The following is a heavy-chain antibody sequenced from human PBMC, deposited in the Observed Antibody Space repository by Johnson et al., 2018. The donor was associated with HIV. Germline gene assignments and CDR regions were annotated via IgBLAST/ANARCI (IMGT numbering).Heavy chain of an antibody. J-gene: IGHJ3*02. D-gene: IGHD3-9*01. CDR3: AKDLRVFDWYSARVAFDI. CDR2: IWYDGSNK. V-gene: IGHV3-33*06. Sequence: MQLVESGGGVVQPGRSLRLSCAASGFIFSSYGMHWVRQAPGKGLEWVAVIWYDGSNKYYADSVKGRFTISRDNSKNTLYLQMNSLRADDTAVYYCAKDLRVFDWYSARVAFDIWGQGTRVTVSS. CDR1: GFIFSSYG.